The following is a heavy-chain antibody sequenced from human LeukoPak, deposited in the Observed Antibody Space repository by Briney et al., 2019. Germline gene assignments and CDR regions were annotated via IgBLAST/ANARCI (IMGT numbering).Heavy chain of an antibody. Sequence: GGSLRLSCAASGFTLSGSAIHWVRQASGKGLEWVGRIRSKANNYATSYAASVKGRFTISRDDSKNTAYLQMNSLKTEDTAVYYCTRGAYCSGGRCPGPFDIWGQGTTITVSS. CDR2: IRSKANNYAT. CDR3: TRGAYCSGGRCPGPFDI. D-gene: IGHD2-15*01. J-gene: IGHJ3*02. V-gene: IGHV3-73*01. CDR1: GFTLSGSA.